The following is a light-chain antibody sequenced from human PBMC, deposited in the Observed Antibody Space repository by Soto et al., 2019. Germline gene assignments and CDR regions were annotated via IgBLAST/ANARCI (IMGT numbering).Light chain of an antibody. V-gene: IGLV1-47*01. J-gene: IGLJ3*02. CDR1: RSNIGSNY. Sequence: QSVLTQPPSASGTPGQRVTISCSGTRSNIGSNYVFWYRQLPGTAPRLLIYRNTQRPSGVPDRISGSRSGTSASLAISGLRSEDEADYFCATRDDNLNGGVFGGGTKLTVL. CDR2: RNT. CDR3: ATRDDNLNGGV.